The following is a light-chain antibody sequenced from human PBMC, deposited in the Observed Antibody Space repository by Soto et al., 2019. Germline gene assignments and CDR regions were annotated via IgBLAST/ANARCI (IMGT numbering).Light chain of an antibody. CDR2: EVS. J-gene: IGLJ2*01. CDR1: SSDIGGYNY. Sequence: QSALTQPASVSGSPGQSIAISCTGSSSDIGGYNYVSWYQQHPGKAPKLLIYEVSNRPSGVSNRFSGSKSVNSASLTIFGLQAEDEAVYYCRSYTSNRILVFGGGTKLTVL. CDR3: RSYTSNRILV. V-gene: IGLV2-14*01.